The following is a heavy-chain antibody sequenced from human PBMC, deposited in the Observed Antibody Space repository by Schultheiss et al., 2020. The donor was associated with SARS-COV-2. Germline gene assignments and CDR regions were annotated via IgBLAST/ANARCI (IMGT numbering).Heavy chain of an antibody. V-gene: IGHV3-48*04. D-gene: IGHD2-2*01. CDR1: GFTFSSYS. CDR3: ARDRCSNTNCYFDS. J-gene: IGHJ4*02. CDR2: ISSSGSTI. Sequence: GGSQRLSCAASGFTFSSYSMNWVRQAPGKGLEWVLYISSSGSTIYYADSVKGRFTISRDNAKNSLYLQMNSLRAEDTAVYYCARDRCSNTNCYFDSWGQGTLVTVSS.